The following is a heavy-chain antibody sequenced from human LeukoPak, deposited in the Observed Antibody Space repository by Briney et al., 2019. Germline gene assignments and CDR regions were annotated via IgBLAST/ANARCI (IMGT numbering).Heavy chain of an antibody. Sequence: SVKVSCKASGFTFPSSAMQWVRQARGQRLEWIGWIVVGSGNTNYAQKFQERVTITRDMSTSTAYMELSSLRSEDTAVYYCAANELNSGAAKKEDYWGQGTLVTVSS. CDR3: AANELNSGAAKKEDY. CDR2: IVVGSGNT. V-gene: IGHV1-58*02. CDR1: GFTFPSSA. J-gene: IGHJ4*02. D-gene: IGHD1-26*01.